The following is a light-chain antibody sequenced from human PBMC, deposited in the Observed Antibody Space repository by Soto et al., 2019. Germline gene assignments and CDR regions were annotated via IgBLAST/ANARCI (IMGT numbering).Light chain of an antibody. CDR1: QSISNW. J-gene: IGKJ1*01. V-gene: IGKV1-5*03. CDR2: KAS. CDR3: QHYNSYSEA. Sequence: IQMTQSPSTLSASVGDRVTITCRASQSISNWLAWHQQKPGKVPKILIYKASSLESGVPSRFSGSGSGTEFTLTISSLQPDDFATYYCQHYNSYSEAFGQGTKVDIK.